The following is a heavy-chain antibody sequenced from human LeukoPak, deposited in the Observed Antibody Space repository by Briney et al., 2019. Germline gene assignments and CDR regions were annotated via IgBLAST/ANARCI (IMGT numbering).Heavy chain of an antibody. J-gene: IGHJ6*04. V-gene: IGHV4-30-2*01. CDR2: IYHSGST. Sequence: SQTLSLTCAVSGGSISSGGYSWSWIRQPPGKGLEWIGYIYHSGSTYYNPSLKSRVTISVDRSKNQFSLKLSSVTAADTAVYYCARGGHEGYYYYGVNVWGKGTTVTVSS. CDR3: ARGGHEGYYYYGVNV. CDR1: GGSISSGGYS. D-gene: IGHD3-16*01.